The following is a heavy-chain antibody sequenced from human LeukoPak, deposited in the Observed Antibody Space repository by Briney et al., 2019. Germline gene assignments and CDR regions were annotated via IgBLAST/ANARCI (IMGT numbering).Heavy chain of an antibody. V-gene: IGHV5-51*01. D-gene: IGHD4-17*01. CDR1: GYSFTSYW. Sequence: GESLKISCQGSGYSFTSYWIGWVRQMPGKGLERMGSIYPGDSDTRYSPSFQGQVTISADKSISTAYLQWSSLKASDTAMYYCAIYGDPTVTPEHYWGQGTLVTVSS. CDR3: AIYGDPTVTPEHY. CDR2: IYPGDSDT. J-gene: IGHJ4*02.